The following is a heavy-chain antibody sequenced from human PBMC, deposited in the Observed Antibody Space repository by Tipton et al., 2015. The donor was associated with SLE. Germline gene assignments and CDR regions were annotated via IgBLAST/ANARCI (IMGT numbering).Heavy chain of an antibody. CDR1: GFTLFSFG. V-gene: IGHV3-30*18. CDR2: IWDDGSSK. J-gene: IGHJ4*02. D-gene: IGHD1-26*01. Sequence: SLRLSCAASGFTLFSFGMHWVRQAPGKGLEWVAVIWDDGSSKYYADSVKGRFTISRDNSKNTVFLQMSSLRVEDTAVYYCAKDLGYRGFRLFESWGQGTLVTVSS. CDR3: AKDLGYRGFRLFES.